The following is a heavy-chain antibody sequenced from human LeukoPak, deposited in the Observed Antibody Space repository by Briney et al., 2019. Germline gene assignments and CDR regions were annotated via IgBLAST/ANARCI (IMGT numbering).Heavy chain of an antibody. Sequence: QPGGSLRLSCAASGFTFSSYWMSWVRQAPGKGLEWVANIKQDGSEKYYVDSVKGRFTISRDNAKNSLYLQMNSLRAEDTAVYYCATAYYDFWSGRYEGDYWGQGTLVTVSS. J-gene: IGHJ4*02. CDR1: GFTFSSYW. V-gene: IGHV3-7*01. CDR3: ATAYYDFWSGRYEGDY. D-gene: IGHD3-3*01. CDR2: IKQDGSEK.